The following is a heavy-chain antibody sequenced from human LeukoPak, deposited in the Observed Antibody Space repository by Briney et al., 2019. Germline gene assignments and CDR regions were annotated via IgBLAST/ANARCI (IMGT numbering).Heavy chain of an antibody. CDR2: IYHSGST. D-gene: IGHD3-3*01. CDR3: ARWDSGEWFHDAFQI. Sequence: SETLSLTCGVSGYSISSGYYWGWIRQPPGKGLEWIGSIYHSGSTYYNPSLKSRVTISVDTSKNQFSLQLRSVTAADTALYYCARWDSGEWFHDAFQIWAQGTRVTVSS. CDR1: GYSISSGYY. V-gene: IGHV4-38-2*01. J-gene: IGHJ3*02.